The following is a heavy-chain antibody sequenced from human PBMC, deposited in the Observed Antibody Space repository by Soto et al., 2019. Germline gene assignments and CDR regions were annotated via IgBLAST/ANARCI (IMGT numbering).Heavy chain of an antibody. V-gene: IGHV1-69*13. J-gene: IGHJ6*02. CDR3: ARDRAPSGYYGNETSYYYYGMDV. Sequence: SVKVSCKASGGTFSSYAISWVRQAPGQGLEWMGGIIPIFGTANYAQKFQGRVTITADESTSTAYMELSSLRSEDTAVYYCARDRAPSGYYGNETSYYYYGMDVWGQGTTVTVYS. CDR2: IIPIFGTA. D-gene: IGHD3-3*01. CDR1: GGTFSSYA.